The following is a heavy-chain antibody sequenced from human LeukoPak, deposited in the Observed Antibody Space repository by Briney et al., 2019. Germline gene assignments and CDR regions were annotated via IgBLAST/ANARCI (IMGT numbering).Heavy chain of an antibody. D-gene: IGHD4-11*01. Sequence: GGSLRLSCAASGFTFSSYAMHWVRQAPGKGLEWVAVISYDGSNKYYADSVKGRFTIFRDNSKNTLYLQMNSLRAEDTAVYYCARVGNSNQARYYYYMDVWGKGTTVTVSS. CDR1: GFTFSSYA. CDR2: ISYDGSNK. CDR3: ARVGNSNQARYYYYMDV. V-gene: IGHV3-30*01. J-gene: IGHJ6*03.